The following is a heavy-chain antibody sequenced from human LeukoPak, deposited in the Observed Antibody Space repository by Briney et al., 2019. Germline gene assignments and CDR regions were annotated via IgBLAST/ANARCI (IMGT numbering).Heavy chain of an antibody. CDR1: GFTFSTYY. Sequence: GGSLRLSCAASGFTFSTYYMTWVRQAPGKGLEWVSSISGSGGSTYYADSVKGRFTTSRDNSKNTLYLQMNGLRAEGTAVYYCAKDLAAVPGNKYFAYWGQGTLVTVSS. CDR2: ISGSGGST. D-gene: IGHD6-19*01. CDR3: AKDLAAVPGNKYFAY. V-gene: IGHV3-23*01. J-gene: IGHJ4*02.